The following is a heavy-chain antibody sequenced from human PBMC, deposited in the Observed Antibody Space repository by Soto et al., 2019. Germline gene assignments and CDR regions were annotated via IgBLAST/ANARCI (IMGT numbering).Heavy chain of an antibody. J-gene: IGHJ3*02. CDR2: IYYSGST. CDR3: ARVLRYYHVVIDAFDI. CDR1: GGSISSYY. Sequence: SETLSLTCTVSGGSISSYYWSWIRQPPGKGLEWIGYIYYSGSTNYNPSLKSRVTISVDTSKNQFSLKLSSVTAADTAVYYCARVLRYYHVVIDAFDIWGQGTMVTVSS. V-gene: IGHV4-59*12. D-gene: IGHD3-9*01.